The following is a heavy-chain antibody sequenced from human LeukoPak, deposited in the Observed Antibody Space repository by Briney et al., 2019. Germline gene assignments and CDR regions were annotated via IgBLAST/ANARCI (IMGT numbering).Heavy chain of an antibody. D-gene: IGHD2-21*02. CDR1: GGSISSYY. CDR3: ARDIPPYCGGDCSTPGYWYFGL. V-gene: IGHV4-4*07. CDR2: IYTSGST. Sequence: SETLSLTCTVSGGSISSYYWSWIRQPAGKGLEWIGRIYTSGSTNYNPSLKSRVTMSVDTSKNQFSLKLSSVTAADTAVYYCARDIPPYCGGDCSTPGYWYFGLWGRGTLVTVSS. J-gene: IGHJ2*01.